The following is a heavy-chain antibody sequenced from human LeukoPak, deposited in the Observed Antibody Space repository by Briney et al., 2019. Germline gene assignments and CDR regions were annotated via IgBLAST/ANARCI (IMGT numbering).Heavy chain of an antibody. CDR3: ARATAFPPTYYDFWSGPGAYGMDV. J-gene: IGHJ6*02. CDR2: INHSGST. Sequence: SETLSLTCAVYGGSFSGYYWSWIRQPPGKGLEWIGEINHSGSTNYNPSLKSRVTISVDTSKNQFSLKLSSVTAADTAVYYCARATAFPPTYYDFWSGPGAYGMDVWGQGTTVTVSS. CDR1: GGSFSGYY. D-gene: IGHD3-3*01. V-gene: IGHV4-34*01.